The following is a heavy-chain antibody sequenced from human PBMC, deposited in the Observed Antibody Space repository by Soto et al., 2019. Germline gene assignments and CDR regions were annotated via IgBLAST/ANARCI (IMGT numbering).Heavy chain of an antibody. CDR2: ISAHNGNT. V-gene: IGHV1-18*01. J-gene: IGHJ4*02. D-gene: IGHD3-10*01. Sequence: QVHLVQSGAEVKKPGASVKVSCKGSGYAFTTYGITWVRQAPGQGLEWMGWISAHNGNTNYAQKLQGRVTVTRDTSTSTAYMQLRRLISDDTAVYYCARGRYGEYWGQGALVTVSS. CDR3: ARGRYGEY. CDR1: GYAFTTYG.